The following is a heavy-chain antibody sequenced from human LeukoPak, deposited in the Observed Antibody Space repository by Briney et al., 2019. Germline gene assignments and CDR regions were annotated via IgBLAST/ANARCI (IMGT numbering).Heavy chain of an antibody. CDR1: GGSISSSSYY. CDR3: ASVVVPMARIDY. J-gene: IGHJ4*02. CDR2: IYYSGST. V-gene: IGHV4-39*07. Sequence: PSETLSLTCTVSGGSISSSSYYWGWIRQPPGKGLEWIGSIYYSGSTYYNPSLKSRVTISVDTSKNQFSLKLSSVTAADTAVYYCASVVVPMARIDYWGQGTLVTVSS. D-gene: IGHD2-15*01.